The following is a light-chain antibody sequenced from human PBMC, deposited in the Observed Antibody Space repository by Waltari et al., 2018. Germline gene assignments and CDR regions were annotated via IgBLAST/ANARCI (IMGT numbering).Light chain of an antibody. CDR2: DAS. V-gene: IGKV1-33*01. J-gene: IGKJ2*03. CDR3: QQYENFPYS. Sequence: DVQLTQSPSSLSASVGDRVTITCQASQDIYNDLNWFQQKPGKAPKLLIYDASNLETGVPSRLSGIRSGTDFTFTISSLQPEDVATYYCQQYENFPYSFGQGTKLEIK. CDR1: QDIYND.